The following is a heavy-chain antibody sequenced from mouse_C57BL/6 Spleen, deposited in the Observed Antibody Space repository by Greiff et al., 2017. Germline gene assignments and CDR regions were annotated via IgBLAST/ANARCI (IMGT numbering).Heavy chain of an antibody. CDR1: GYSFTGYY. V-gene: IGHV1-42*01. J-gene: IGHJ2*01. D-gene: IGHD1-1*01. Sequence: EVQLQQSGPELVKPGASVKISCKASGYSFTGYYMNWVKQSPEKSLEWIGEINPSTGGTTYNQKFKAKATLTVDKSSSTAYMQLKSLTSEDSAVYYCARAGTTVVEGSFDYWGQGTTLTVSS. CDR2: INPSTGGT. CDR3: ARAGTTVVEGSFDY.